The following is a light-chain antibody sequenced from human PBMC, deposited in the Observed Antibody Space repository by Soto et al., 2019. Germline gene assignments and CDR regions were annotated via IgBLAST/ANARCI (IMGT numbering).Light chain of an antibody. CDR3: SSYAGSNKV. CDR1: SSDVGGYNY. J-gene: IGLJ3*02. Sequence: QSALTQPPSASGSTGQSVTIYCTGTSSDVGGYNYVSWYQQHPGKAPKLMIYEVSKRPSGVPDRFSGSKSGNTASLTVSGLQAEDEADYYCSSYAGSNKVFGGGTKVTVL. V-gene: IGLV2-8*01. CDR2: EVS.